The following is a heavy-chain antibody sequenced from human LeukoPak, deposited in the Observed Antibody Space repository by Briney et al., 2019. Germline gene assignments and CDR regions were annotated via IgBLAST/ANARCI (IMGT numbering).Heavy chain of an antibody. Sequence: GGSLRLSCAASGFTFGSYAMSWVRQAPGKGLEWVSAISGSGGSTYYADSVKGRFTISRDNSKNTLYLQMNSLRAEDTAVYYCAKDFDDSSGYLFDYWGQGTLVTVSS. CDR1: GFTFGSYA. J-gene: IGHJ4*02. CDR2: ISGSGGST. D-gene: IGHD3-22*01. V-gene: IGHV3-23*01. CDR3: AKDFDDSSGYLFDY.